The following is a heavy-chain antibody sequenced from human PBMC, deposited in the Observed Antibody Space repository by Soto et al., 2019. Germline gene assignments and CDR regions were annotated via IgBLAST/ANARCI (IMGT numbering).Heavy chain of an antibody. J-gene: IGHJ4*02. CDR1: GDSFSSFA. V-gene: IGHV1-69*06. Sequence: QVQLVQSGAEVKKPGSSVKISCKASGDSFSSFAVTWVRQAPGQGLEWMGGIIPNFDTPKYAQTFQGRVTLIADKSTSTAQMQLSSLRSEDTAVYYCARPYYDSSGYYLWDFEYWCQGTLVTVSS. CDR2: IIPNFDTP. CDR3: ARPYYDSSGYYLWDFEY. D-gene: IGHD3-22*01.